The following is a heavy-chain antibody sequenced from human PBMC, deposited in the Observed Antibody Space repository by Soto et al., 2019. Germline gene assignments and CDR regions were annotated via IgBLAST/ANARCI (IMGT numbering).Heavy chain of an antibody. CDR1: GGSISSGGYY. J-gene: IGHJ6*02. Sequence: SETLSLTCTVSGGSISSGGYYWSWIRQHPGKGLEWIGYIYYSGSTYYNPSLKSRVTISVDTSKNQFSLKLSSVTAADTAVYYCARRETGGPYYGMDVWGQGTTVTVSS. V-gene: IGHV4-31*03. D-gene: IGHD7-27*01. CDR3: ARRETGGPYYGMDV. CDR2: IYYSGST.